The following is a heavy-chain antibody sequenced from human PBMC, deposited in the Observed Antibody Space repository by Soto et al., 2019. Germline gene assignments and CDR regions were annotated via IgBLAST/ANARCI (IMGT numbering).Heavy chain of an antibody. J-gene: IGHJ6*02. D-gene: IGHD2-15*01. V-gene: IGHV1-18*01. CDR2: ISAYNGNT. Sequence: QVQLVQSGAEVKKPGASVKVSCKASGYTFTSYGISWVRQAPGQGLEWMGWISAYNGNTNYAQKLQGRVTMTTDTSTSTAYMELRSLRCDDTAVYYCARDQGYCSGGSCPEDYYYYGMDVWGQGTTVTVSS. CDR1: GYTFTSYG. CDR3: ARDQGYCSGGSCPEDYYYYGMDV.